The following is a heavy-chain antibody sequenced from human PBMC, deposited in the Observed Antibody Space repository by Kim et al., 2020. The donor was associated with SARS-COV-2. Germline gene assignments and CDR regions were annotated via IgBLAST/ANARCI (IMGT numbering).Heavy chain of an antibody. CDR1: GFTFSDFA. D-gene: IGHD6-6*01. J-gene: IGHJ6*02. CDR3: XXAXGADPLAGXDG. Sequence: GGSLKLSCEASGFTFSDFAMSWVRQPPGKGLEWVSXXSGGXNTYXXDSVEGRFTISRDNSKNTLFLQMXSLRAXXTAVYFCXXAXGADPLAGXDGWXQGT. CDR2: XSGGXNT. V-gene: IGHV3-23*01.